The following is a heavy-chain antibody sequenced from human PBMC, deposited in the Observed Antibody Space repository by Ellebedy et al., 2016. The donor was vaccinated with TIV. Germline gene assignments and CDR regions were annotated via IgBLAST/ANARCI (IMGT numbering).Heavy chain of an antibody. Sequence: AASVKVSCKVSGYTLTDLSMHWVRQAPGKGLEWMGGFDHEDGETIYAQKFQGRVTMTEDTSTDTDYMELRSLRSEDTAVYYCAIRNDWGKRNAFNIWGQGTMVTVSS. D-gene: IGHD3-16*01. J-gene: IGHJ3*02. CDR1: GYTLTDLS. CDR3: AIRNDWGKRNAFNI. V-gene: IGHV1-24*01. CDR2: FDHEDGET.